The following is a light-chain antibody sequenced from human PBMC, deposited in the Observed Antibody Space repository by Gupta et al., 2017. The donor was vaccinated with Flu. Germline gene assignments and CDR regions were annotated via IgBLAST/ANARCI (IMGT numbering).Light chain of an antibody. V-gene: IGLV3-21*01. CDR2: DDS. CDR3: QVWDSSGDHVV. CDR1: NIGSKT. J-gene: IGLJ2*01. Sequence: SYVLTQPPSVSVAPGQTARITCGGNNIGSKTVHWYQQRPGQAPVLVISDDSDRPSGIPERFSGSNSGNTATLTISRVEAVDEADYYCQVWDSSGDHVVFGGGTKLNVL.